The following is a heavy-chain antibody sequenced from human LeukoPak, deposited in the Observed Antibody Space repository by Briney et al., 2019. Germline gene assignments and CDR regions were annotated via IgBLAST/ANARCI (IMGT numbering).Heavy chain of an antibody. CDR2: IYYSGST. CDR1: GGSISSYY. V-gene: IGHV4-59*12. Sequence: SETLSLTCTVSGGSISSYYWSWIRQPPGKGLEWIGYIYYSGSTNYNPSLKSRVTISVDTSKNQFSLKLSSVTAADTAVYYCAREGRGSSSWHGISDYWGQGTLVTVSS. CDR3: AREGRGSSSWHGISDY. J-gene: IGHJ4*02. D-gene: IGHD6-13*01.